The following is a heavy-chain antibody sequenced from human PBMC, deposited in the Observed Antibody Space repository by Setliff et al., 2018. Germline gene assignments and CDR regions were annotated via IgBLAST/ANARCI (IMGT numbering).Heavy chain of an antibody. CDR1: GGTFSSYA. J-gene: IGHJ4*02. Sequence: ASVKVSCKASGGTFSSYAISWVRQAPGQGLEWMGWISAYNGNTNYAQKLQGRVTMTTDTSTSTAYMELRSLRSDDTAVYYCATYSSIAAAGSPQYYFDYWGQGTLVTASS. CDR3: ATYSSIAAAGSPQYYFDY. D-gene: IGHD6-13*01. CDR2: ISAYNGNT. V-gene: IGHV1-18*01.